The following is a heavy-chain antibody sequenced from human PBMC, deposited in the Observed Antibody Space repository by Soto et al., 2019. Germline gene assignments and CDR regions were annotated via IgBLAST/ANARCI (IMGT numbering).Heavy chain of an antibody. Sequence: GGSLRLSCAASGFTFSSYGMHWVRQAPGKGLEWVAIIWYDGSNKYYADYVKGRFTISRDNSKNTLYLQMNSLRAEDTAVYYCAREHGLFSFFDYWGQGTPVTVSS. V-gene: IGHV3-33*01. CDR2: IWYDGSNK. CDR1: GFTFSSYG. CDR3: AREHGLFSFFDY. J-gene: IGHJ4*02. D-gene: IGHD3-22*01.